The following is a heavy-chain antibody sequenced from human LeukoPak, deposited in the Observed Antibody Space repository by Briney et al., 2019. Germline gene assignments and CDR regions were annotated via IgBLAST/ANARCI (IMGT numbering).Heavy chain of an antibody. J-gene: IGHJ4*02. CDR1: GGTFSSYA. D-gene: IGHD4-23*01. CDR3: ARTDCGGNQGDFDY. CDR2: IIPIFGTA. Sequence: SVKVSCKASGGTFSSYAISWVRQAPGQGLEWMGRIIPIFGTANYAQKFQGRVTITTDESTSTAYMELSSLRSEDTAVYYCARTDCGGNQGDFDYWGQGTLVTVSS. V-gene: IGHV1-69*05.